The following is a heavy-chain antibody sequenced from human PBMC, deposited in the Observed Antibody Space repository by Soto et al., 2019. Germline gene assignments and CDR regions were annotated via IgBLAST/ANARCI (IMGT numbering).Heavy chain of an antibody. CDR2: ISYSGST. CDR3: ARGYCSGGRCPKLWYFDL. D-gene: IGHD2-15*01. V-gene: IGHV4-59*01. CDR1: GDSISSYY. J-gene: IGHJ2*01. Sequence: QVQLQESGPGLVKPSETLSLTCTVSGDSISSYYWSWIRQPPGKGLEWIGDISYSGSTNQNPSLKSRVNRSLDTSKSQFSLKLSSVTAADTAVYYCARGYCSGGRCPKLWYFDLWGRGTLVTVSS.